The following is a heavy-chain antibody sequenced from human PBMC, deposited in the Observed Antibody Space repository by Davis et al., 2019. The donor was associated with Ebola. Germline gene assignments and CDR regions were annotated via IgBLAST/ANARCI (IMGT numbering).Heavy chain of an antibody. CDR1: GFTFSSYW. J-gene: IGHJ5*02. V-gene: IGHV3-74*01. D-gene: IGHD3-3*01. Sequence: GESLKISCAASGFTFSSYWMHWVRQAPGKGLVWVSRFNSDGSSTSYADSVKGRFTISRDNAKNTLYLQMNSLRAEDTAVYYCARPNYDFWSGYYYNWFDPWGQGTLVTVSS. CDR3: ARPNYDFWSGYYYNWFDP. CDR2: FNSDGSST.